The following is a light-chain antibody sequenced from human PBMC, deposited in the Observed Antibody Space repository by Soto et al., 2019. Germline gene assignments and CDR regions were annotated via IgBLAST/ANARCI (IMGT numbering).Light chain of an antibody. CDR3: QHYHDWPPRT. J-gene: IGKJ1*01. V-gene: IGKV3-15*01. CDR2: GAS. Sequence: IVLTQSPATLSLSPGERVTLSCRASQSVSTNVAWYQQKPGQAPRLLLYGASTRATGLPARFSGSGSGTEFTLTISSLQSEDFAVYYCQHYHDWPPRTFGQGTKVDIK. CDR1: QSVSTN.